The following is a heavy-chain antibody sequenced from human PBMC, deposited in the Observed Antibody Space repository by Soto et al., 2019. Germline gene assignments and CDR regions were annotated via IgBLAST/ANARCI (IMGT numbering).Heavy chain of an antibody. J-gene: IGHJ6*02. CDR2: ISTYNGDT. Sequence: EASVKVSCKASGYTFTRSGISWVRQAPGQGLEWMGWISTYNGDTNYAQTFQGRVTMTTDTSTSTVHMEVRSLRSDDTAVYYCAREGVAPYYYYGMDVWGQGTPVPVSS. D-gene: IGHD5-12*01. CDR1: GYTFTRSG. V-gene: IGHV1-18*01. CDR3: AREGVAPYYYYGMDV.